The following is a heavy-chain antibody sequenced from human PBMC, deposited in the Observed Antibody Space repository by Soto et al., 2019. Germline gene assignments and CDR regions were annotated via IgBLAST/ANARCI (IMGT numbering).Heavy chain of an antibody. CDR3: ARLGGYCTITSCYGYYGMDV. CDR1: GGSISSGDYY. V-gene: IGHV4-30-4*01. J-gene: IGHJ6*02. D-gene: IGHD2-2*01. Sequence: SETLSLTCTVSGGSISSGDYYWSWILHPPGKGLEWIGYIYYSGSTYYNPSLKSRVTISVDTSKNQFSLKVSSVTAADTAVYYCARLGGYCTITSCYGYYGMDVWGQGTTVT. CDR2: IYYSGST.